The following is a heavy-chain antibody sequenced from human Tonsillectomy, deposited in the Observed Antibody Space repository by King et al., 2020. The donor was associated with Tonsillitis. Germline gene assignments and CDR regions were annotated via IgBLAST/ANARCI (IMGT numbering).Heavy chain of an antibody. D-gene: IGHD3-22*01. J-gene: IGHJ6*02. CDR2: IYLGDSDT. CDR1: GYSFTSYW. CDR3: ARPQSSGIDPGYYGMDV. V-gene: IGHV5-51*01. Sequence: VQLVESGAEVKKPGESLKISCKGSGYSFTSYWIGWVRQMPGKGLEWMGIIYLGDSDTRYSPSFQDQVTISADKSISTAYLQWSSLKASDTAMYYCARPQSSGIDPGYYGMDVWGQGTTVTVSS.